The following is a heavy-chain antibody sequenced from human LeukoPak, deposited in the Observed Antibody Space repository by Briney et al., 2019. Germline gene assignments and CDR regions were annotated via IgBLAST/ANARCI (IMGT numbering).Heavy chain of an antibody. J-gene: IGHJ4*02. V-gene: IGHV3-53*01. D-gene: IGHD5-12*01. CDR2: IYSDGST. CDR3: ARIYQ. CDR1: GVTVSNNY. Sequence: RGSLRLSCAASGVTVSNNYMSWVRQAPGKGLEWVSVIYSDGSTYYADSVKGRFTISRDNSKNTVFLQMNSLRAEDTAVYYCARIYQWGQGTLVTVS.